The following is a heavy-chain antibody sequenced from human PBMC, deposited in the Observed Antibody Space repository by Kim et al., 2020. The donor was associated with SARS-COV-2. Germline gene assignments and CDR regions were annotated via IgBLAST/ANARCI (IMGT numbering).Heavy chain of an antibody. V-gene: IGHV4-38-2*02. D-gene: IGHD3-22*01. CDR1: GYSISSGYY. CDR3: ARDLGMDYDSSVYYYD. Sequence: SETLSLTCTVSGYSISSGYYWGWIRQPPGKGLEWIGSIYHSGSTYYNPSLKSRVTISVDTSKNQFSLKLSSVTAADTAVYYCARDLGMDYDSSVYYYD. CDR2: IYHSGST. J-gene: IGHJ6*01.